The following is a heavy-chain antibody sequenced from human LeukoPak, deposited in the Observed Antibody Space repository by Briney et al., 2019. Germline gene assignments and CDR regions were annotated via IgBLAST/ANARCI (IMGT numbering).Heavy chain of an antibody. CDR1: GYAFTSYG. Sequence: ASVKVSCKASGYAFTSYGISWVRQAPGQGLEWMGWISGYNGNTNYAQKLQGRVTMTTDTSTSTAYMELRSLRSDDTAVYYCARSGKYSSSAWAYYYYYMDVWGKGTTVIVSS. J-gene: IGHJ6*03. CDR3: ARSGKYSSSAWAYYYYYMDV. CDR2: ISGYNGNT. D-gene: IGHD6-13*01. V-gene: IGHV1-18*01.